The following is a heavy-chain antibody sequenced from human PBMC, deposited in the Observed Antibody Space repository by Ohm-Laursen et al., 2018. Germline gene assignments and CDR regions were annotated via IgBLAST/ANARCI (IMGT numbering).Heavy chain of an antibody. CDR2: IIPIFGTA. CDR3: ARDVNNYYDSSGSSYYFDC. Sequence: SVKVSCKASGGTFSSYAISWVRQAPGQGLEWMGGIIPIFGTANYAQKFQGRVTITADKSTSTAYMELSSLRSEDTAVYYCARDVNNYYDSSGSSYYFDCWGQGTLVTVSS. V-gene: IGHV1-69*06. J-gene: IGHJ4*02. D-gene: IGHD3-22*01. CDR1: GGTFSSYA.